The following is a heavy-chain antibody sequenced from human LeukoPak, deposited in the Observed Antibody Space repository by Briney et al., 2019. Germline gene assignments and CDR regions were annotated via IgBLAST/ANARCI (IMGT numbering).Heavy chain of an antibody. CDR1: RYTFTGYY. Sequence: GASVKVSCKASRYTFTGYYLHWVRQAPGQGLEWMGRINPNSGGTNYAQTFQGRVTMTRATSISTAYMEMSRLRSDDTAVDYCARALEYYDCSGYYYLFDYWGQGTLVTVSS. J-gene: IGHJ4*02. V-gene: IGHV1-2*06. D-gene: IGHD3-22*01. CDR2: INPNSGGT. CDR3: ARALEYYDCSGYYYLFDY.